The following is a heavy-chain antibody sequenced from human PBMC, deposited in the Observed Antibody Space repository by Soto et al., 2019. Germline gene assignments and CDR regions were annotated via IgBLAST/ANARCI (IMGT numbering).Heavy chain of an antibody. Sequence: GGSLRLSCAASGFTFSGSAMHWVRQASGKGLEWVGRIRSKANSYATAYAASVKGRFTISRDDSKNTAYLQMNSLKTEDTAVYYCTRLRGFLEWTDYYYYGMDVWGQGTTVTVSS. CDR3: TRLRGFLEWTDYYYYGMDV. V-gene: IGHV3-73*01. D-gene: IGHD3-3*01. J-gene: IGHJ6*02. CDR2: IRSKANSYAT. CDR1: GFTFSGSA.